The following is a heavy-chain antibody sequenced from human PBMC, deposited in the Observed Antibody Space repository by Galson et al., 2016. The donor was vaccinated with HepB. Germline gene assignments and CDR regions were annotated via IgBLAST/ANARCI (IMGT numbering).Heavy chain of an antibody. V-gene: IGHV1-8*01. J-gene: IGHJ4*02. CDR1: GYSFTTYD. D-gene: IGHD2-2*02. CDR3: ARNLPYTGDFDY. Sequence: SVKVSCKASGYSFTTYDFNWVRQAPGQGLEWMGWMNPTSGQTGYARKFQGRITLTGDTSTSTAYMELSSLGSEDTAVYYCARNLPYTGDFDYWGQGTLVTVSS. CDR2: MNPTSGQT.